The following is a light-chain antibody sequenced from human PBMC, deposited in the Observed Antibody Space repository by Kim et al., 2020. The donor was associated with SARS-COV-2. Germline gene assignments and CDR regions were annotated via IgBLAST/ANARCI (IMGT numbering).Light chain of an antibody. J-gene: IGLJ2*01. V-gene: IGLV3-1*01. CDR3: QAWDSSTVV. CDR1: KLGDKY. Sequence: VAPGQTASITCSGDKLGDKYACWYQQKPGQSPVLVIYQDIKLPSGIPERFSGSNSDNTATLTISGTQAMDEADYYCQAWDSSTVVFGGGTQLTVL. CDR2: QDI.